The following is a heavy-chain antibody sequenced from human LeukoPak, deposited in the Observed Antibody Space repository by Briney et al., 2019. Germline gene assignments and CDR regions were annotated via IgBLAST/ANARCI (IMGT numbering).Heavy chain of an antibody. V-gene: IGHV1-24*01. CDR2: FDPEDGET. CDR3: ATFTPWFGESTGHFDY. CDR1: GYTLTELS. Sequence: ASVKVSCKVSGYTLTELSMHWVRQAPGKGLEWMGGFDPEDGETIYAQKFQGRVTMTEDTSTDTAYMELSSLRSEDTAVYYCATFTPWFGESTGHFDYWGQGTLVTVSS. D-gene: IGHD3-10*01. J-gene: IGHJ4*02.